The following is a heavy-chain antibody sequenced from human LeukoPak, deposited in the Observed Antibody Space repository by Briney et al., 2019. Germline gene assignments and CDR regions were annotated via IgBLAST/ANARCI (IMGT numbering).Heavy chain of an antibody. Sequence: PGGSLRLSCAASGFTFSSYGMHWVRQAPGKGLEWVAVISYDGSNKYYADSVKGRFTISRDNSKNTLYLQMNSLRAEDTAVYYCASQNMVRGVTPDYWGQGTLVTVSS. V-gene: IGHV3-30*03. CDR2: ISYDGSNK. D-gene: IGHD3-10*01. CDR1: GFTFSSYG. CDR3: ASQNMVRGVTPDY. J-gene: IGHJ4*02.